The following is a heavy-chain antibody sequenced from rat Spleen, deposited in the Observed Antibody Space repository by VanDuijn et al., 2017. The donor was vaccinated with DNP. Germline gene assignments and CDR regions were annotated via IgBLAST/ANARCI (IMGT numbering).Heavy chain of an antibody. D-gene: IGHD1-7*01. V-gene: IGHV3-1*01. CDR2: IRYSGGT. Sequence: EVHLQGSGSGLVKPSQSLSLTCSVTGYSITSNYWGLIRKFPGNKLEYIGHIRYSGGTNYNPSLKSRISITRDTSKNHFFLHLNSVTTEDKATYYCERWTRYFDYWGQGVMVTVSS. CDR3: ERWTRYFDY. CDR1: GYSITSNY. J-gene: IGHJ2*01.